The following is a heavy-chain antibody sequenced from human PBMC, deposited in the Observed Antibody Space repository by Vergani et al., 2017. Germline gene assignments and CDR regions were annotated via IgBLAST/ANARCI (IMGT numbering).Heavy chain of an antibody. Sequence: QVQLVQSGAEVKKPGASVKVSCKASGYTFTGYYMHWVRQAPGQGLEWMGWINPNSGGTNYAKKFQGRVTMTRDTSISTAYMELSRLRSDDTAVYYCARDAAIFGVVILNPVYYFDYWGQGTLVTVSS. CDR2: INPNSGGT. D-gene: IGHD3-3*01. V-gene: IGHV1-2*02. CDR3: ARDAAIFGVVILNPVYYFDY. CDR1: GYTFTGYY. J-gene: IGHJ4*02.